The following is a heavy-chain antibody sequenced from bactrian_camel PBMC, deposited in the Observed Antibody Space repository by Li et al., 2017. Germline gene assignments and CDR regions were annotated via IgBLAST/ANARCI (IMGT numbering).Heavy chain of an antibody. CDR1: GLQLLC. D-gene: IGHD3*01. CDR3: AADGWYDCYSGSWSANRTYNY. J-gene: IGHJ4*01. Sequence: DVQLVESGGGSVQSGGSLKLSCAVSGLQLLCAGWFRQAPGKEREGVASISMDGLRTTYVADAVKGRFTISQDNTGHTVYLQMTDLKPEDTAVYYCAADGWYDCYSGSWSANRTYNYWGQGTQVTVS. CDR2: ISMDGLRTT. V-gene: IGHV3S36*01.